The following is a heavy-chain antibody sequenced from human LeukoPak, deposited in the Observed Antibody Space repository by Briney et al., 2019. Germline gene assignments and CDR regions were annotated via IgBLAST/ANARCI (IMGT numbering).Heavy chain of an antibody. CDR3: ARDASNDFWSGYFRH. CDR1: GFTVSSNY. V-gene: IGHV3-66*02. Sequence: PGGSLRLSCAASGFTVSSNYMSWVRQAPGKGVEWVSVIYSGGSKYYGDSGKGRFNISRDNSKNTLYLQMNSLRAEDTAVYYCARDASNDFWSGYFRHWGQGILVTVSS. J-gene: IGHJ1*01. CDR2: IYSGGSK. D-gene: IGHD3-3*01.